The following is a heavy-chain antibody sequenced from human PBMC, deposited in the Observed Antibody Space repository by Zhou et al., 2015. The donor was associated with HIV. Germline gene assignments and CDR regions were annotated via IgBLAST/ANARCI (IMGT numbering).Heavy chain of an antibody. CDR3: ARSISSWTSHYYYYGMDV. CDR2: IIPIFGTA. V-gene: IGHV1-69*12. D-gene: IGHD6-13*01. CDR1: GGTFSSYA. Sequence: QVQLVQSGAEVKKPGSSVKVSCKASGGTFSSYAISWVRQAPGQGLEWMGGIIPIFGTANYAQKFQGRVTITADESTSTAYMELSSLRSEDTAVYYCARSISSWTSHYYYYGMDVWGQGDHGSPVSS. J-gene: IGHJ6*02.